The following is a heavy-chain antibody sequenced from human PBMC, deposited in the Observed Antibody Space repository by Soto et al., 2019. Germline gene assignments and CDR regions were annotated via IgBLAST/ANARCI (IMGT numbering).Heavy chain of an antibody. CDR1: GFTFRSYW. CDR3: AREFGYCSGGSCYFYFDY. V-gene: IGHV3-7*03. D-gene: IGHD2-15*01. Sequence: GWSLRLSCADSGFTFRSYWMSWVRQAPGKGLEWVANIKEDGSERYYVDSVRGRFTISRDNAQNSLYLQMNSLRAEDTAVYYCAREFGYCSGGSCYFYFDYWGQGTQVTVSS. J-gene: IGHJ4*02. CDR2: IKEDGSER.